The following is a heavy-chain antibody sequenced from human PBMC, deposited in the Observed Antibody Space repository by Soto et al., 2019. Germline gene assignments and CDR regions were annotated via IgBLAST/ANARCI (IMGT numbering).Heavy chain of an antibody. J-gene: IGHJ4*02. Sequence: KTSETLSLTCAVYGGSFANYYWSWIRQPPGKGLEWIGEINYSGSTDYNPSLESRVTISVDTSKNQFSLKLSSVTAADTAVYYCARGIVVVPAASSYYFDYWGQGTLVTVSS. CDR1: GGSFANYY. CDR2: INYSGST. CDR3: ARGIVVVPAASSYYFDY. D-gene: IGHD2-2*01. V-gene: IGHV4-34*01.